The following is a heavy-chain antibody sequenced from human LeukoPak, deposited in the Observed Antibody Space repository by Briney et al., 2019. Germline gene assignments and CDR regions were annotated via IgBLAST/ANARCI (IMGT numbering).Heavy chain of an antibody. D-gene: IGHD6-13*01. CDR1: GFTFSSSA. V-gene: IGHV3-23*01. CDR2: ISGSGSDSST. Sequence: GGSLRLSCAASGFTFSSSAMSWVRQAPGKGLEWVSSISGSGSDSSTYYADSVKGRFTISRDNSKNTLYLQMNSVRAEDTAVYYCARAPAIGSSWYGGFDYWGQGTLVTVSS. J-gene: IGHJ4*02. CDR3: ARAPAIGSSWYGGFDY.